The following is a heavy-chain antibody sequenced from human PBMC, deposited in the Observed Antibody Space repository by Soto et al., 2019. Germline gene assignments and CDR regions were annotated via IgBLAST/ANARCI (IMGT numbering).Heavy chain of an antibody. CDR1: GFTFSSYA. V-gene: IGHV3-23*01. CDR2: ISGSGGST. D-gene: IGHD1-26*01. CDR3: AKEWIVGGYYYYMDV. J-gene: IGHJ6*03. Sequence: GGSLRLSCAASGFTFSSYAMSWVRQAPGKGLEWVSAISGSGGSTYYADSVKGRFTISRDNSKNTLYLQMNSLRAEYTAVYYCAKEWIVGGYYYYMDVWGKGTTVTVSS.